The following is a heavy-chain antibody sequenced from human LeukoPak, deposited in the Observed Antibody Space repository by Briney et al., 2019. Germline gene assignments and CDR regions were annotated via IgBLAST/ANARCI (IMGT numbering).Heavy chain of an antibody. CDR2: ISGGGGST. J-gene: IGHJ6*02. CDR1: GFTFSSYA. Sequence: GGSLRLSCAASGFTFSSYAMNWVRQAPGKGLEWVSAISGGGGSTYYADSVKGRFTISRDNSKNTLYLQMNGLRAEDTAVYYCAKEEISVIYYYYFYGMDVWGQGTTVTVSS. V-gene: IGHV3-23*01. D-gene: IGHD2-21*01. CDR3: AKEEISVIYYYYFYGMDV.